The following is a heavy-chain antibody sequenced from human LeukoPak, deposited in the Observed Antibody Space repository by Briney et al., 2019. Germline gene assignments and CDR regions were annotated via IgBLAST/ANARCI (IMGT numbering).Heavy chain of an antibody. CDR3: AKAPTHYSSSSSPFDY. D-gene: IGHD6-6*01. CDR1: GFIFSNYA. J-gene: IGHJ4*02. CDR2: FSGSGGSS. Sequence: GGSLRLSCAASGFIFSNYAMNWVRQAPGKGLEWVSGFSGSGGSSYYADSVKGRFTISRDNSKNTLCLQMSSLRAEDTAIYYCAKAPTHYSSSSSPFDYWGQGTLVTVSS. V-gene: IGHV3-23*01.